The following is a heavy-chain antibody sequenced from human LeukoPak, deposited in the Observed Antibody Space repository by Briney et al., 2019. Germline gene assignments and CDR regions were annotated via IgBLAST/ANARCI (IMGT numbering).Heavy chain of an antibody. J-gene: IGHJ4*02. Sequence: SETLSLTCTVSGGSITTSTYFWGWIRQPPGKGLEWIGTIHYSGSTYYDPSLKSRVTISIDTSKNQFSLKLSSVTAADTAVYYCARDRPYSSSSHWGQGTLVTVSS. CDR2: IHYSGST. D-gene: IGHD6-13*01. CDR1: GGSITTSTYF. V-gene: IGHV4-39*07. CDR3: ARDRPYSSSSH.